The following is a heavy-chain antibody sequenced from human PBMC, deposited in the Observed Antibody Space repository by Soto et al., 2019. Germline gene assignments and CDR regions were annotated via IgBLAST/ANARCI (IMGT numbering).Heavy chain of an antibody. CDR1: GFTFSNYA. CDR2: ISVGGSGT. J-gene: IGHJ6*02. Sequence: EVQLLESGGGLVQPGGSLRLSCAASGFTFSNYAMNWVRQAPGKGLEWVSAISVGGSGTYHAGSVKGRFTISRDNSKTTLFLQMNSLRGEDTAVYFCARAIAVAVPYFYYGMDVWGQGNTVTVSS. V-gene: IGHV3-23*01. D-gene: IGHD6-19*01. CDR3: ARAIAVAVPYFYYGMDV.